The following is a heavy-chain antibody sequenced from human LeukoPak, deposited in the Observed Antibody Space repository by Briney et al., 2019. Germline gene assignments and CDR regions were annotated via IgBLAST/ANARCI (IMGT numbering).Heavy chain of an antibody. CDR2: IIPIFGTA. V-gene: IGHV1-69*05. D-gene: IGHD5-18*01. CDR3: ARERRGYSYGYIDY. CDR1: GGTFSSYA. J-gene: IGHJ4*02. Sequence: ASVKVSCKASGGTFSSYAISWVRQAPGQGLEWMGRIIPIFGTANYAQKFQGRVTITTDESTSTAYMELSSLRSEDTAVYYCARERRGYSYGYIDYWGQGTLVTVSS.